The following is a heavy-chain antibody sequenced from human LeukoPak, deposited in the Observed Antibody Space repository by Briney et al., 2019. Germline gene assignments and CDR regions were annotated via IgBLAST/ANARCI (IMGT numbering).Heavy chain of an antibody. CDR2: INADNTNT. CDR3: ATAVSLPSYYFDY. J-gene: IGHJ4*02. Sequence: GASVKVSCKASGYTFTTYAIHWVRQAPGQRPGWVGWINADNTNTKYSQKSQGRVTITRDTSASTAYMELSSLRSEDTAVYYCATAVSLPSYYFDYWGQGTLVTVAS. V-gene: IGHV1-3*01. CDR1: GYTFTTYA. D-gene: IGHD3-16*02.